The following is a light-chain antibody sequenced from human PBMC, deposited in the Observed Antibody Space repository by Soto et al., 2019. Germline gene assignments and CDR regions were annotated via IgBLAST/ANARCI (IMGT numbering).Light chain of an antibody. Sequence: QSALTQPASVSGSPGQSITISCTGTSSDVGGYNHVSWYQQHPGKAPKLMIYEGSKRPSGVSNRFSGSKSGNTASLTISGLQAEDEADYYCSSYASSSTFVFGGGTKLTVL. J-gene: IGLJ3*02. CDR2: EGS. V-gene: IGLV2-23*03. CDR3: SSYASSSTFV. CDR1: SSDVGGYNH.